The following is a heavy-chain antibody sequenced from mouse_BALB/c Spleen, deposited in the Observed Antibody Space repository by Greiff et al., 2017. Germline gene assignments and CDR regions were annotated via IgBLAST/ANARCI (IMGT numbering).Heavy chain of an antibody. J-gene: IGHJ1*01. CDR2: IDPANGNT. Sequence: VQLQQSGAELVKPGASVKLSCTASGFNIKDTYMHWVKQRPEQGLEWIGRIDPANGNTKYDPKFQGKATITADTSSNTAYLQLSSLTSEDTAVYYCARPSITTVGGYFDLWGAGTTVTVSS. V-gene: IGHV14-3*02. D-gene: IGHD1-1*01. CDR1: GFNIKDTY. CDR3: ARPSITTVGGYFDL.